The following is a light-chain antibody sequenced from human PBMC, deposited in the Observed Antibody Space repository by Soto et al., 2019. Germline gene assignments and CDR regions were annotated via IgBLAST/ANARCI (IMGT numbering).Light chain of an antibody. V-gene: IGKV3-15*01. CDR1: QSVSSN. J-gene: IGKJ1*01. CDR2: AAS. CDR3: QQYTEWPPWT. Sequence: EIIMTQYPATLSVSPGERASLSFRASQSVSSNLAWYQQKPGQAPRLLIYAASTRATGISTRFSGSGSGTEFTLTISSLQSEDFAIYYCQQYTEWPPWTFGQGTKVDI.